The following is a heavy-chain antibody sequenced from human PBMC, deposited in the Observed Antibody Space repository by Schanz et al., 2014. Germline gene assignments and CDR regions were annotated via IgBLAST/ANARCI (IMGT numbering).Heavy chain of an antibody. V-gene: IGHV3-74*02. CDR2: IKSDGSST. CDR3: TADLWFGAVWGVW. CDR1: GFSVGNKY. Sequence: EVQLVESGGGLVQPGGSLRLSCAASGFSVGNKYMNWVRQAPGKGLEWVSRIKSDGSSTSYADSVKGRFTISRDNAKNTLYLKMNSRRAEDAAVYSGTADLWFGAVWGVWWGQGTLVTVSS. D-gene: IGHD3-10*01. J-gene: IGHJ4*02.